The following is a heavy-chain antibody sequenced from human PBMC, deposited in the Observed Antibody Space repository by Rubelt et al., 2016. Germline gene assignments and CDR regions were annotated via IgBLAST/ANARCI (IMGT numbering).Heavy chain of an antibody. CDR2: IYYSGST. CDR1: GGSISSYY. Sequence: QVQLQESGPGLVKPSETLSLTCTVSGGSISSYYWSWIRQPPGTGLEWIGYIYYSGSTNYNPSLKVRVTIAVETSKNQVCLKLSSVTAADTAVYYCASGQYSSGWYGYWGQGALVTVSS. V-gene: IGHV4-59*08. D-gene: IGHD6-19*01. CDR3: ASGQYSSGWYGY. J-gene: IGHJ4*02.